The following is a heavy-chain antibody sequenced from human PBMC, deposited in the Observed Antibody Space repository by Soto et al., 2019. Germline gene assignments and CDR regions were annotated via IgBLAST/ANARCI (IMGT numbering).Heavy chain of an antibody. CDR3: ARFQVLRYFEPDAFDM. J-gene: IGHJ3*02. Sequence: EVQLLESGGGLVQPGGSLRLSCAASGFTFSSYAMSWVRQAPGKGLEWVSAISGSGGSTYYADSVKGRFTISRDNAKNTLYLQMNSLRAEDTAVYYCARFQVLRYFEPDAFDMWGQGIMVTVSS. CDR1: GFTFSSYA. D-gene: IGHD3-9*01. CDR2: ISGSGGST. V-gene: IGHV3-23*01.